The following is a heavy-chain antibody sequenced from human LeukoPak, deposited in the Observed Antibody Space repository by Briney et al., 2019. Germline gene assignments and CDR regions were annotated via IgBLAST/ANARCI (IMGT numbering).Heavy chain of an antibody. CDR2: IIPIFGTA. J-gene: IGHJ4*02. D-gene: IGHD6-13*01. CDR1: GGTFSSYA. CDR3: ARGIPAAGTGFDY. Sequence: GASVKVSFKASGGTFSSYAISWVRQAPGQGLEWMGRIIPIFGTANYAQKFQGRVTITADKSTSTAYMELSSLRSEDTAVYYCARGIPAAGTGFDYWGQGTLVTVSS. V-gene: IGHV1-69*06.